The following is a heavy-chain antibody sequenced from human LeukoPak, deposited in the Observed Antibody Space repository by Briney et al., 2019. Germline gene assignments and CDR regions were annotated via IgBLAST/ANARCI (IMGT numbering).Heavy chain of an antibody. CDR3: ARDEVRGVIHFDY. Sequence: PGRSLRLSCAASGFTFSDDYMSWIRQAPGKGLEWVSYISSSGSTIYYADSVTGRLPISRDNAKKSMYLQLNSLRAEDTAVYYCARDEVRGVIHFDYWGQGTLVTVSS. J-gene: IGHJ4*02. V-gene: IGHV3-11*04. D-gene: IGHD3-10*01. CDR2: ISSSGSTI. CDR1: GFTFSDDY.